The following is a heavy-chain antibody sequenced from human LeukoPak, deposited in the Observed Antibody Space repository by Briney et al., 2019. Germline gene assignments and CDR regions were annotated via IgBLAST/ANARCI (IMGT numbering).Heavy chain of an antibody. D-gene: IGHD7-27*01. CDR2: ISGSGDNT. J-gene: IGHJ5*02. CDR1: GFTFSSYA. V-gene: IGHV3-23*01. Sequence: QSGGSLRLSCAASGFTFSSYAMSWVRQAPGKGLEWVSGISGSGDNTYYADSVKGRFTISRDNSKNTLYVQVNSLRDEDTAVYYCARDKGAPTWGGTYNWFDPWGQGTLVTVSS. CDR3: ARDKGAPTWGGTYNWFDP.